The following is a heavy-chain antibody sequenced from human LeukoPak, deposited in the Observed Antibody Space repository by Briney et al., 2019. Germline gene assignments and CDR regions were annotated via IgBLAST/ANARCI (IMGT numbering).Heavy chain of an antibody. CDR3: ARNMYPYGMDV. D-gene: IGHD2-2*01. CDR2: IYYSGST. Sequence: SETLSLTCTVSGSSISSYYWSWIRQPPGKGLEWIGYIYYSGSTNYNPSLKSRVTISVDTSKNQFSLKLSSVTAADTAVYYCARNMYPYGMDVWGQGTTVTVSS. V-gene: IGHV4-59*08. J-gene: IGHJ6*02. CDR1: GSSISSYY.